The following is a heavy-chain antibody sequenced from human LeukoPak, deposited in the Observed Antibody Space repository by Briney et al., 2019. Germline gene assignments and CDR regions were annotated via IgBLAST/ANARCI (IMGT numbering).Heavy chain of an antibody. J-gene: IGHJ4*02. Sequence: GGSLRLSCAASGFTFSSYAMSWVRQAPGKGPEWVSAISGSGGSTYYADSVKGRFTISRDNSKNTLYLQMNSLRAEDTAVYYCAKALGYSSSWYIVDYWGQGTLVTVSS. V-gene: IGHV3-23*01. D-gene: IGHD6-13*01. CDR2: ISGSGGST. CDR1: GFTFSSYA. CDR3: AKALGYSSSWYIVDY.